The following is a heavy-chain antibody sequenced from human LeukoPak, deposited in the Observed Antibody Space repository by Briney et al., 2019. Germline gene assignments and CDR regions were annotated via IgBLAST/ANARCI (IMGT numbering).Heavy chain of an antibody. CDR3: ARVSEETGSDY. CDR2: ISAYNGNT. J-gene: IGHJ4*02. D-gene: IGHD3-10*01. CDR1: GYTFTGYY. Sequence: ASVKVSCKASGYTFTGYYMHWVRQAPGQGLEWMGWISAYNGNTNYAQKLQGRVTMTRDKSTSTVYMELSRLRSEDTAVYYCARVSEETGSDYWGQGTLVTVSS. V-gene: IGHV1-2*02.